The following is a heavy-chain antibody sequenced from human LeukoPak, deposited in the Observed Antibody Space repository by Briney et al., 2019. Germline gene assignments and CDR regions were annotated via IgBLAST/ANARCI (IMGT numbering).Heavy chain of an antibody. CDR2: IYYSGST. CDR1: GGSISSGDYH. CDR3: ARGGTTVTTLNWFDP. D-gene: IGHD4-17*01. V-gene: IGHV4-30-4*08. J-gene: IGHJ5*02. Sequence: PSETLSLTCTVSGGSISSGDYHWSWIRQPPGKGLEWIGYIYYSGSTYYNPSLKSRVTISVDTSKNQFSLKLSSVTAADTAVYYCARGGTTVTTLNWFDPWGQGTLVTVSS.